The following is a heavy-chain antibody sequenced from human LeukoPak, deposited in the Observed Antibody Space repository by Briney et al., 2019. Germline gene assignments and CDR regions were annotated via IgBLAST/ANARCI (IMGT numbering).Heavy chain of an antibody. J-gene: IGHJ4*02. Sequence: SVKVSCKASGGTFISYAISWVRQAPGQGLEWMGRIIPIFGTANYAQKFQGRVTITTDESTSTAYMELSSLRSEDTAVYYCARVSELGSLDYWGQGTLVTVSS. CDR1: GGTFISYA. CDR2: IIPIFGTA. D-gene: IGHD7-27*01. V-gene: IGHV1-69*05. CDR3: ARVSELGSLDY.